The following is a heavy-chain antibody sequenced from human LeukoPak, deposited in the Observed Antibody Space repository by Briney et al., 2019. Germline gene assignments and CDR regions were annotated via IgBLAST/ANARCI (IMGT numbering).Heavy chain of an antibody. CDR3: AWFGELSGYYYGMDV. D-gene: IGHD3-10*01. CDR2: IYTSGST. J-gene: IGHJ6*02. Sequence: SETLSLTCTVSVGSISRYYWSWIRQPAGKGLEWIGRIYTSGSTNYNPSLKSRVTMSVDTSKNQFSLKLSSVTAADTAVYYCAWFGELSGYYYGMDVWGQGTTVTVSS. V-gene: IGHV4-4*07. CDR1: VGSISRYY.